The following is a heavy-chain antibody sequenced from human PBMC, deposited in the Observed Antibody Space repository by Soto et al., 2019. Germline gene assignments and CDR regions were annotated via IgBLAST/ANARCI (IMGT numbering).Heavy chain of an antibody. CDR1: GFTFSGFG. V-gene: IGHV3-33*01. CDR2: IWYDGSKK. Sequence: QVQLVESGGGVVQPGTSLRLSCEASGFTFSGFGMHWVRQAPGKGLEWVAVIWYDGSKKYYADCVKGRFTISRDNSKNALYLQMHSLRAEDTAVYYCARGRGGSYGGNSAHFDIWGQGTLVTVSS. D-gene: IGHD4-17*01. CDR3: ARGRGGSYGGNSAHFDI. J-gene: IGHJ3*02.